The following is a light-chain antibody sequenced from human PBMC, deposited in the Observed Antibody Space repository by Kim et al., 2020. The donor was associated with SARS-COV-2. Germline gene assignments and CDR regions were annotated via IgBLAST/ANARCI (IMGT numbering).Light chain of an antibody. Sequence: GQSFTISCTGTSSDVGGYKYVSWYRQQPGTAPKLMIYDVDNRPSGVSDRFSGSKSGNTASLTISGLQAEDEGDYYCSSYTRTDTVVFGGGTQLTVL. CDR1: SSDVGGYKY. CDR3: SSYTRTDTVV. CDR2: DVD. V-gene: IGLV2-14*03. J-gene: IGLJ2*01.